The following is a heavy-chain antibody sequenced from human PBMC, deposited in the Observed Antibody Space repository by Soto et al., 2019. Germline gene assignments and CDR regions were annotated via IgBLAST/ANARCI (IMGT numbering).Heavy chain of an antibody. V-gene: IGHV4-61*01. CDR1: GGSVSSGSYY. D-gene: IGHD5-12*01. CDR2: IYYSGST. Sequence: PSETLSLTCTVSGGSVSSGSYYWSWIRQPPGKGLEWIGYIYYSGSTNYNPSLKSRVTISVDTSKNQFSLKLSYVTAADTAVYYCARDSITHYYYYGMDVWGQGSTVTVS. J-gene: IGHJ6*02. CDR3: ARDSITHYYYYGMDV.